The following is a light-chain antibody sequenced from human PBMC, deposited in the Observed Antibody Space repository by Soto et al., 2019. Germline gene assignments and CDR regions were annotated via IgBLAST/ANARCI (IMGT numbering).Light chain of an antibody. J-gene: IGLJ1*01. Sequence: QLVLTQSPSASASLGASVKLTCTLSSGHSSYAIACHQQQPEKGPRYLMKLNSDGSHNKGDGIPDRFSGSSSGAERYLTISSLQSEDEADYYCQTWGTGIQVFGTGTKLTVL. CDR3: QTWGTGIQV. V-gene: IGLV4-69*01. CDR2: LNSDGSH. CDR1: SGHSSYA.